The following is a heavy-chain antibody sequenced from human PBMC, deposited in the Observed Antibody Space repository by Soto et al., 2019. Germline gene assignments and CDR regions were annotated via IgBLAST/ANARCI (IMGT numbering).Heavy chain of an antibody. Sequence: ASVKVSCKASGYTFIDYGISWVRQAPGQGLEWMGWISGYNGDTKDAQNLQGRVTMTTDTSTSTAYMELRSLRSDDTAVYYCAMSANTWTGTRYFPHWGLGTLVTGSS. CDR1: GYTFIDYG. CDR3: AMSANTWTGTRYFPH. CDR2: ISGYNGDT. J-gene: IGHJ1*01. V-gene: IGHV1-18*01. D-gene: IGHD1-1*01.